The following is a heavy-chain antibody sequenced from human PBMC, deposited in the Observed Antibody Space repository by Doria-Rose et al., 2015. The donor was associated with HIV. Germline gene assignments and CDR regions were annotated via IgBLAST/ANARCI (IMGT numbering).Heavy chain of an antibody. Sequence: ESGPVLVKPTETLTLTCTVSGVSLSSPGMGVSWIRQPPGKALEWLANTFSDDERSYKTSLKSRLTIASGTSKSQVVITMTDMDPVDTATYYCARIKSSRWYHKYYFDFWGQGTLVIVSA. CDR1: GVSLSSPGMG. CDR3: ARIKSSRWYHKYYFDF. CDR2: TFSDDER. D-gene: IGHD6-13*01. V-gene: IGHV2-26*01. J-gene: IGHJ4*02.